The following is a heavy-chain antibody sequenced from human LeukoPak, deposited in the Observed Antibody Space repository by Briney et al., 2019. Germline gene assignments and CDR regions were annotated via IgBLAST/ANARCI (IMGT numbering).Heavy chain of an antibody. Sequence: GGSLRLSCAASGFTFSGYWMHWVRQAPGKGLVWVSIINTDGSTTRYADSVKGRFTISRDNAKNTLYLQINSPRVEDTAVYFCARDTSRTMDVWGQGTTVTV. CDR2: INTDGSTT. CDR1: GFTFSGYW. J-gene: IGHJ6*02. D-gene: IGHD2/OR15-2a*01. CDR3: ARDTSRTMDV. V-gene: IGHV3-74*01.